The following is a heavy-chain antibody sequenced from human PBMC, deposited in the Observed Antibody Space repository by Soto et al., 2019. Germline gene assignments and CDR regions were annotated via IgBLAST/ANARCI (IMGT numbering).Heavy chain of an antibody. V-gene: IGHV3-23*01. CDR1: GFTFSSYA. Sequence: TGESLGLSCAASGFTFSSYAMSWVRQAPGKGLEWVPAISGSGGSTYYADSVKGRFTISRDNSKNTLYLQMNSLRAEDTAVYYCAKAILWFGESLGWFDPWGHGTLVTVSS. J-gene: IGHJ5*02. CDR3: AKAILWFGESLGWFDP. CDR2: ISGSGGST. D-gene: IGHD3-10*01.